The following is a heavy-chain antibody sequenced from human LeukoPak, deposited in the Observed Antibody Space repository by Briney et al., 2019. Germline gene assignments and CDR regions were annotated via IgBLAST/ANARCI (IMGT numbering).Heavy chain of an antibody. CDR1: GFTFSSYW. CDR3: AREYCGGGCYASGPVKDAFDI. J-gene: IGHJ3*02. Sequence: PGGSLRLSCAASGFTFSSYWMSWVRQAPGKGLEWVANIKQDGSEKYYVDSVKGRFTISRDNAKNSLYLQMNSLRAEDTAVYYCAREYCGGGCYASGPVKDAFDIWGQGTMVTVSS. CDR2: IKQDGSEK. V-gene: IGHV3-7*01. D-gene: IGHD2-21*02.